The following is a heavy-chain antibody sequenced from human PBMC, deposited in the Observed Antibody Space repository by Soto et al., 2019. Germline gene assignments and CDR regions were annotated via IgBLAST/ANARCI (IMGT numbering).Heavy chain of an antibody. D-gene: IGHD3-3*01. CDR1: GFTVSSNY. J-gene: IGHJ6*02. CDR2: IYSGGST. CDR3: ARAGYDFWSGSPYYGMDV. V-gene: IGHV3-53*01. Sequence: LRLSCAASGFTVSSNYMSWVRQAPGKGLEWVSVIYSGGSTYYADSVKGRFTISRDNSKNTLYLQMNSLRAEDTAVYYCARAGYDFWSGSPYYGMDVWGQGTTVTVSS.